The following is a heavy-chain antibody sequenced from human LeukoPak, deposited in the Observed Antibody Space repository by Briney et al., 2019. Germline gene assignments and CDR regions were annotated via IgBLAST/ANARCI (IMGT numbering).Heavy chain of an antibody. V-gene: IGHV4-59*01. CDR2: IYYSGST. CDR3: ARDSPLMEYYYDSSGYGWFDP. CDR1: GGSISSYY. D-gene: IGHD3-22*01. J-gene: IGHJ5*02. Sequence: SETLSLTCTVSGGSISSYYWSWIRQPPGKGLEWIGYIYYSGSTNYNPSLKSRVTISVDTSKNQFSLKLSSVTAADTAAYYCARDSPLMEYYYDSSGYGWFDPSGQGTLVTVSS.